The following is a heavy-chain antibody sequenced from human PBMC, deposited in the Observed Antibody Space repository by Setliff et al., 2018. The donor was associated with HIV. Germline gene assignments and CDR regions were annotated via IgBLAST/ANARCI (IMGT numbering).Heavy chain of an antibody. Sequence: GASVKVSCKASGYTFTTYGISWVRQAPGQGLEWVGWISGYNGNTNYAQKLQGRVTMTTDTSTSTAYMELRSLRSDDTAVYYCARTEYFDFWSGPRGFDPWGQGTLVTVSS. J-gene: IGHJ5*02. CDR2: ISGYNGNT. CDR3: ARTEYFDFWSGPRGFDP. V-gene: IGHV1-18*01. CDR1: GYTFTTYG. D-gene: IGHD3-3*01.